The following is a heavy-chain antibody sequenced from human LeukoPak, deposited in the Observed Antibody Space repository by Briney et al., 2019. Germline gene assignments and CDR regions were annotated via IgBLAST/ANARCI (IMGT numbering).Heavy chain of an antibody. CDR3: ARIAAALNWFDP. D-gene: IGHD6-13*01. CDR2: INPNSGNI. Sequence: GASVKVSCKASGYTFTSYGISWVRQAPGQGLEWMGWINPNSGNINYAQKFEGRVTMTRDTSISTAYMELSRLRFDDTAVYYCARIAAALNWFDPWGQGTLVTVSS. J-gene: IGHJ5*02. CDR1: GYTFTSYG. V-gene: IGHV1-2*02.